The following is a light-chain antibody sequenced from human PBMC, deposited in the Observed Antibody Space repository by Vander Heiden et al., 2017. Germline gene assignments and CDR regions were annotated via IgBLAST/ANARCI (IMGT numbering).Light chain of an antibody. J-gene: IGLJ2*01. V-gene: IGLV3-1*01. CDR3: QAWDSITNVV. CDR2: EDS. Sequence: SYDLPQPPSVSVSPGQTASISCSGNHLGNKYVSWYQQKPGQSPVVVIYEDSKRPSGIPERFSGSNSGNTASLTISGTQAMDEADYYCQAWDSITNVVFGGGTKLTVL. CDR1: HLGNKY.